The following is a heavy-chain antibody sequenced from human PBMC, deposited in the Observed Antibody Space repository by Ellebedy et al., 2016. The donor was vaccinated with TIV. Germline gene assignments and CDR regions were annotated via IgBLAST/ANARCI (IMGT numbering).Heavy chain of an antibody. CDR1: GGSFSGHY. CDR3: ARRVGARPPDF. J-gene: IGHJ4*02. Sequence: SETLSLTXAVYGGSFSGHYWSWIRQSPGKGLEWIGEINQSGSTNYNPSLKSRVTLSVDTSKNQFSLTLNSVTAADTAVYYCARRVGARPPDFWGQGTLVTVSS. CDR2: INQSGST. D-gene: IGHD1-26*01. V-gene: IGHV4-34*01.